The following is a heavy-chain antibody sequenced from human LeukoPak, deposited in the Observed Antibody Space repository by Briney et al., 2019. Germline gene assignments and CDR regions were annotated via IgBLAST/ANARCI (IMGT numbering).Heavy chain of an antibody. CDR2: IYYSGST. J-gene: IGHJ3*02. Sequence: SETLSLTCTVSGGSISSSSYYWGWIRQPPGKGREWLGSIYYSGSTYYNPSIKRRVTIQLDTSKTQISLPLSSVTAADTAVYYCASAVGVEIAFYIWGQGTMVTVSS. D-gene: IGHD2-15*01. CDR3: ASAVGVEIAFYI. CDR1: GGSISSSSYY. V-gene: IGHV4-39*07.